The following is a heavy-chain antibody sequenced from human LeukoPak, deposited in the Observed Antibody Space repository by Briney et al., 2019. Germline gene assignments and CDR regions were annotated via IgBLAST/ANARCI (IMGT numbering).Heavy chain of an antibody. CDR2: INHSGST. CDR1: GGSFSGYY. CDR3: ARAITMVRGVMIDYYYMDV. J-gene: IGHJ6*03. V-gene: IGHV4-34*01. Sequence: SETLSLTCAVYGGSFSGYYWSWIRQPPGKGLEWIGEINHSGSTNYNPSLKSRVTISVDTSKNQFSLKLSSVTAADTAVYYCARAITMVRGVMIDYYYMDVWGKGTTVTVSS. D-gene: IGHD3-10*01.